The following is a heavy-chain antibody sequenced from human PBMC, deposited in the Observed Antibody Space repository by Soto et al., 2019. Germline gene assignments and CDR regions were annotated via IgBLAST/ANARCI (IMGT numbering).Heavy chain of an antibody. V-gene: IGHV3-23*01. D-gene: IGHD3-10*01. J-gene: IGHJ4*02. CDR3: VKDPVSGGSLGVWFDY. CDR1: GFTFSNYA. Sequence: PGGSLRLSCAVSGFTFSNYAMTWVRQSPGKGLEWVSLMSVNGGRIVYADSVKGRFTISRDNSKNTLYLQMNSLRLEDTAVYYCVKDPVSGGSLGVWFDYWGQGALVTASS. CDR2: MSVNGGRI.